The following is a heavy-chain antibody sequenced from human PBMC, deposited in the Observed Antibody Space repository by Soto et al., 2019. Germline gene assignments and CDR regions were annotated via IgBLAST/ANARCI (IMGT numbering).Heavy chain of an antibody. CDR2: VHYTGRS. D-gene: IGHD3-22*01. Sequence: SKTLSLTCTFSHRSLSSSTFYWAWLRQPPGKGVEGLGCVHYTGRSYYNPSLKSRVPMPVHASKHHLSLQASTVTAADTAVYACARHLYPGESSGYYGYWGQGALVTVSS. J-gene: IGHJ4*02. V-gene: IGHV4-39*01. CDR3: ARHLYPGESSGYYGY. CDR1: HRSLSSSTFY.